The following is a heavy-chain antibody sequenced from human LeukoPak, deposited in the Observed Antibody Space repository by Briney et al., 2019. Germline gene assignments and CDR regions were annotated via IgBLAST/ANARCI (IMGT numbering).Heavy chain of an antibody. D-gene: IGHD5-12*01. Sequence: SLELSCAASGFTFDEYAMHWVRQAPGKGLEWVSSVSSNSGSIGYADSVKGRFTISRDNAKNSLYLQMNSLRAEDMALYYCAKDKGYSGYATFFDYWGQGTLVTVSS. CDR1: GFTFDEYA. CDR2: VSSNSGSI. V-gene: IGHV3-9*03. J-gene: IGHJ4*02. CDR3: AKDKGYSGYATFFDY.